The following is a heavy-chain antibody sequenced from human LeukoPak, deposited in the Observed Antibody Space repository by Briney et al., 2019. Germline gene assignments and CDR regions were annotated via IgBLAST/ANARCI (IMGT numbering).Heavy chain of an antibody. Sequence: GGSQRLSCAASGFTFSSYWMHWVRQAPGKGLVWVSRINNDGSSTSYADSVKGRFTISRDNAKNTLYLQMNTLRAEDTALYYCARERGDDYWGQGTLVTVSS. J-gene: IGHJ4*02. CDR1: GFTFSSYW. D-gene: IGHD3-16*01. CDR2: INNDGSST. CDR3: ARERGDDY. V-gene: IGHV3-74*01.